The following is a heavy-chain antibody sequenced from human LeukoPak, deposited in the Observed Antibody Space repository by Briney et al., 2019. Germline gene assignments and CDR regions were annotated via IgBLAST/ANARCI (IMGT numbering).Heavy chain of an antibody. CDR2: INPNGGNT. D-gene: IGHD6-13*01. CDR1: GYTFTSYD. V-gene: IGHV1-8*03. CDR3: ARCRRAAAGTEY. J-gene: IGHJ4*02. Sequence: ASVKVSCKASGYTFTSYDNNWVRQAPGQGLEWMGWINPNGGNTGYAQKFQGRVTITRNTSISTAYMELSSLRSEDTAVYYCARCRRAAAGTEYWGQGTLVAVSS.